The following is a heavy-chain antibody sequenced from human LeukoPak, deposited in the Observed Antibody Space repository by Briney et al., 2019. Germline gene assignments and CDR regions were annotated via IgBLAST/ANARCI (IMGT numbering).Heavy chain of an antibody. CDR2: INPSGGDT. Sequence: GASVKVFCKASGYTFTSYYIHWVRQAPGQGLEWMGIINPSGGDTSYAQKFQGRVTMTRDTSTSTVYMELSSLTSEDTAVYYCARAHIRFLEWLPEEHYYYYMDVWGKGTTVTVSS. CDR1: GYTFTSYY. V-gene: IGHV1-46*01. CDR3: ARAHIRFLEWLPEEHYYYYMDV. D-gene: IGHD3-3*01. J-gene: IGHJ6*03.